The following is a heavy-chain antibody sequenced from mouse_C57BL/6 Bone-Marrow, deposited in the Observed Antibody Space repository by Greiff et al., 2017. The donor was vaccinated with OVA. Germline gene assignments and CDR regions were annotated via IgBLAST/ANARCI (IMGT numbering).Heavy chain of an antibody. J-gene: IGHJ3*01. Sequence: EVNVVESGGGLVKPGGSLKLSCAASGFTFSSYAMSWVRQTPEKRLEWVATISDGGSYTYYPDNVKGRFTISRDNAKNNLYLQMSHLKSEDTAMYYCARVGAYWGQGTLVTVSA. CDR3: ARVGAY. CDR2: ISDGGSYT. V-gene: IGHV5-4*03. CDR1: GFTFSSYA.